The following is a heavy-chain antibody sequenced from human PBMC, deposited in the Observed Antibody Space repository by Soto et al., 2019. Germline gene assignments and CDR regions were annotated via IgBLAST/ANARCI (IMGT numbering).Heavy chain of an antibody. CDR1: GGTFSSYA. CDR3: ARDRGYSYGSNGMDV. J-gene: IGHJ6*02. Sequence: SVKVSCKASGGTFSSYAISWVRQAPGQGLEWMGGIIPIFGTANYAQKFQGRVTITADESTSTAYMELSNLRSEDTAVYYCARDRGYSYGSNGMDVWGQGTTVTVSS. V-gene: IGHV1-69*13. D-gene: IGHD5-18*01. CDR2: IIPIFGTA.